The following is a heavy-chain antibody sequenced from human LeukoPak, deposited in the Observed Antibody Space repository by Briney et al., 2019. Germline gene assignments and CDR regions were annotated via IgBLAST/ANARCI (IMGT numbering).Heavy chain of an antibody. CDR1: GGSFSGYY. V-gene: IGHV4-34*01. Sequence: PSETLSLTCAVYGGSFSGYYWSWIRQPPGKGLEWIGEINHSGSTNYNPSLKSRVTISVDTSKNQFSLKLSSVTAADTAVYYCARLYYYDSSGYYGGMNKGANWFDPWGQGTLVTVSS. J-gene: IGHJ5*02. CDR3: ARLYYYDSSGYYGGMNKGANWFDP. D-gene: IGHD3-22*01. CDR2: INHSGST.